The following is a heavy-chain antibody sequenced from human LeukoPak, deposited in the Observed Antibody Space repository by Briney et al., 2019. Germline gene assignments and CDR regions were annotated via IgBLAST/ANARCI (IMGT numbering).Heavy chain of an antibody. Sequence: GGSLRLSCEASGFIFNDYWMAWVRQAPGKGLEWVANIKVDGRETYYVDSLKGRFTISRDNAKNSLYLQMNSLRVEDRAVHYCARVTRYSFDIWGQGTMVTVSS. J-gene: IGHJ3*02. CDR1: GFIFNDYW. D-gene: IGHD1-14*01. CDR2: IKVDGRET. CDR3: ARVTRYSFDI. V-gene: IGHV3-7*05.